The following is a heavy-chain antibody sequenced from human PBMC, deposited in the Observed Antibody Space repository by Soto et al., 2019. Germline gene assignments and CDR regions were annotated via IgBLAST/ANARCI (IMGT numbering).Heavy chain of an antibody. CDR1: GYTFTSYD. CDR3: ARDDGGYAYIGY. D-gene: IGHD5-12*01. J-gene: IGHJ4*02. Sequence: QVQLVQSGAEVKKPGASVKVSCKASGYTFTSYDINWVRQATGQGLEWMGRMNPNSGDTGFARKFQGRLTMTTNTSISTAYMELSGLRSEDTAIYYCARDDGGYAYIGYWGQGTLVTVSS. V-gene: IGHV1-8*01. CDR2: MNPNSGDT.